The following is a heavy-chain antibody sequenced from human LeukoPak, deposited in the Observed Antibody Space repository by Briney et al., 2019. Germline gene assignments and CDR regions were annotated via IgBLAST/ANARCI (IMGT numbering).Heavy chain of an antibody. D-gene: IGHD3-10*01. CDR3: ATASRLWFGELFFDY. CDR1: GYTLTELS. V-gene: IGHV1-24*01. J-gene: IGHJ4*02. Sequence: ASVKVSCKVSGYTLTELSMHWVRQAPGKGLEWMGGFDPEDGETIYAQKFQGRVTMTEDTSTDTAYMELSSLRSEDTAVYYCATASRLWFGELFFDYWGQGTLVTVSS. CDR2: FDPEDGET.